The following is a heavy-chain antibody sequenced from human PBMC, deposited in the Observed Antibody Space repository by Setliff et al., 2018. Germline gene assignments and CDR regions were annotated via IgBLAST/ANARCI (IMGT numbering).Heavy chain of an antibody. D-gene: IGHD4-17*01. V-gene: IGHV4-34*01. J-gene: IGHJ2*01. CDR3: ASCPFFDYGDPKVAWWYFDL. Sequence: PSETLSLTCAVYGGSFSTYYWIWIRQPPEKGLEWIGEINHSGSTNYNPSLKSRVTISVDTSKNQFSLKLSSVTAADTAVYYCASCPFFDYGDPKVAWWYFDLWGRGTLVTVSS. CDR1: GGSFSTYY. CDR2: INHSGST.